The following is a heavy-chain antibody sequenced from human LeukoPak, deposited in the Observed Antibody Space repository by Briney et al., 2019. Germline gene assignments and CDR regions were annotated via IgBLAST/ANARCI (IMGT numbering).Heavy chain of an antibody. CDR3: ARDPELDYDFWSGYYRGTYFDY. D-gene: IGHD3-3*01. CDR1: GFTFSDYY. Sequence: PGGSLRLSCAASGFTFSDYYMSWIRQAPGKGLEWVSYISSSGSTIYYADSVKGRFTISRDNAKNSLYLQMNSLRAEDTAVYYCARDPELDYDFWSGYYRGTYFDYWGQGTLVTVSS. V-gene: IGHV3-11*04. CDR2: ISSSGSTI. J-gene: IGHJ4*02.